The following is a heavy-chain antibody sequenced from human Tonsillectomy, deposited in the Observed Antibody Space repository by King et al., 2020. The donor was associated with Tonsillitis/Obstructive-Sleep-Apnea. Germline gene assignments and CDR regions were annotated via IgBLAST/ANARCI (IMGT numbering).Heavy chain of an antibody. CDR3: ARGGRDYFDY. J-gene: IGHJ4*02. D-gene: IGHD1-26*01. CDR1: GYTFTTFA. Sequence: QLVQSGSELKKPGASVKVSCKASGYTFTTFAINWVRQAPGQGLEWMGWINTNTENPTYAQGFTGRFFFSLDTSVNTAYLQISSLKAEDTAVYYCARGGRDYFDYWGQGTLVTVSS. CDR2: INTNTENP. V-gene: IGHV7-4-1*02.